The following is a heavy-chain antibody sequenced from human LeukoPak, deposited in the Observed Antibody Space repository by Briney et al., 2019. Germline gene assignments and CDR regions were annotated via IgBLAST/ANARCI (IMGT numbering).Heavy chain of an antibody. V-gene: IGHV3-74*01. D-gene: IGHD2-21*02. CDR2: INGDGGRT. Sequence: GSLRLSCAASGFTFSSYWMHWVRQAPGKGLVWVSCINGDGGRTNYADSVKGRFTISRDNAKNTLYLQMNSLRAKDTAVYYCARMTAHAFDIWGQGTMVTVSS. CDR1: GFTFSSYW. J-gene: IGHJ3*02. CDR3: ARMTAHAFDI.